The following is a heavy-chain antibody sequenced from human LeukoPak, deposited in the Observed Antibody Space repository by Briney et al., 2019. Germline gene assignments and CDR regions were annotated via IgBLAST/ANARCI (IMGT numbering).Heavy chain of an antibody. J-gene: IGHJ3*02. V-gene: IGHV4-39*07. CDR3: ARGGPTRRGAFDI. CDR2: INHSGST. D-gene: IGHD3-10*01. Sequence: SETLSLTCTVSGGSISSSSYYWGWIRQPPGKGLEWIGEINHSGSTNYNPSLKSRVTISVDTSKNQFSLKLSSVTAADTAVHYCARGGPTRRGAFDIWGQGTMVTVSS. CDR1: GGSISSSSYY.